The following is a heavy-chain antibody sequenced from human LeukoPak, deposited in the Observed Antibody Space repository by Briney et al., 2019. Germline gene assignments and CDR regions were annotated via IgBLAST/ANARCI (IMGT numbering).Heavy chain of an antibody. D-gene: IGHD1-26*01. CDR2: ISWNSGSI. J-gene: IGHJ4*02. CDR1: GFTFDDYA. CDR3: GRIVGTTNPTFDY. Sequence: GGSLRLSCAASGFTFDDYAMHWVRQAPGKGLEWVSGISWNSGSIGYADSVKGRFTISRDNAKNSLYLQMNSLRAEDTAVYYCGRIVGTTNPTFDYWGQGTLVTVSS. V-gene: IGHV3-9*01.